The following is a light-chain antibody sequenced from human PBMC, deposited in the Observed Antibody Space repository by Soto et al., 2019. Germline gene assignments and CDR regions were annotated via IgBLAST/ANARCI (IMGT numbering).Light chain of an antibody. CDR3: QQYNNWPQT. CDR1: QSISSY. J-gene: IGKJ1*01. V-gene: IGKV3-11*01. Sequence: EVVLTQSPDTLSLPPGESAPLSCRASQSISSYLAWYQQKPGQAPRLLIYDASSRATGIPARFSGSGSGTDFTLTISSLQSEEFAVYYCQQYNNWPQTVGQGTKVDIK. CDR2: DAS.